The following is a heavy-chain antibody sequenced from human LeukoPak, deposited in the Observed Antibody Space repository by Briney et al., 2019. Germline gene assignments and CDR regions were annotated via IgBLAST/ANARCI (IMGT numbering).Heavy chain of an antibody. Sequence: PSETLSLTCTVSGGSISNYYWTWIRQPPGQGLEWIGYIYYTGGTNYNPSLKSRVTISVATSKNQFSLKLTSVTAADTAVYFCARERGGSKLTGLYGRDYYYMDVWGKGTTVTVSS. CDR2: IYYTGGT. V-gene: IGHV4-59*01. CDR1: GGSISNYY. D-gene: IGHD6-19*01. CDR3: ARERGGSKLTGLYGRDYYYMDV. J-gene: IGHJ6*03.